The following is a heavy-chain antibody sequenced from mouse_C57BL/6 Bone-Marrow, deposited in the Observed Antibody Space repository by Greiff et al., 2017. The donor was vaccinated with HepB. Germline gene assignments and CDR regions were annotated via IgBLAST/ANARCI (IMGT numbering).Heavy chain of an antibody. V-gene: IGHV1-19*01. CDR1: GYTFTDYY. Sequence: EVQLQQSGPVLVKPGASVKMSCKASGYTFTDYYMNWVKQSHGKSLEWIGVINHYNGGTSYNQKFKGKATLTVDKSSSTAYMELNSLTSEDSAVYYCARVAYYGSSFYFDYWGQGTTLTVSS. CDR2: INHYNGGT. CDR3: ARVAYYGSSFYFDY. J-gene: IGHJ2*01. D-gene: IGHD1-1*01.